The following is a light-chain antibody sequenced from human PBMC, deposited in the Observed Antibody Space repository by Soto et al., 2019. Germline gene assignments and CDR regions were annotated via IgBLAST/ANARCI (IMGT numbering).Light chain of an antibody. CDR1: QSVSSSY. Sequence: EIVLTQSPGTLSLSPGERATLSCRASQSVSSSYLAWYQQKPGQSPRLLIYGPSSRATGIPDRFSGSGSGTHFTLNITRLEPEDFTVYYCQQYGNSPVTFDQWTKVEIK. CDR2: GPS. J-gene: IGKJ1*01. V-gene: IGKV3-20*01. CDR3: QQYGNSPVT.